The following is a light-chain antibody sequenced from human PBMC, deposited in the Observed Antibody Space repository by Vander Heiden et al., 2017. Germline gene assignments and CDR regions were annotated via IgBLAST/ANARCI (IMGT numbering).Light chain of an antibody. CDR2: DVS. CDR1: SSDISDYNY. J-gene: IGLJ2*01. Sequence: QSALTQPASVSGSPGQSITISCPATSSDISDYNYVSWYQQHPGKAPKLIIYDVSNRPSGVSNRFSGSKSGNTASLTISGLQAEDEADYYCSSYISNSVVFGGGTKLTVL. V-gene: IGLV2-14*01. CDR3: SSYISNSVV.